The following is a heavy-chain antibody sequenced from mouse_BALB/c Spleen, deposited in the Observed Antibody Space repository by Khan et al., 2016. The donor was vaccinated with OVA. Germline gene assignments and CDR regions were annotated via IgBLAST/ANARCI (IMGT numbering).Heavy chain of an antibody. CDR3: ARAYYYAMAY. Sequence: QIQLVQSGPELKKPGETVKISCKASGYTFTNYGMNWVKQAPGKGLKWMGWINTYTGEPTYADDFKGRFAFSLETSASTAYLQINNLKNEDTATYFCARAYYYAMAYWGQGTSVTVSS. V-gene: IGHV9-3-1*01. CDR1: GYTFTNYG. CDR2: INTYTGEP. J-gene: IGHJ4*01.